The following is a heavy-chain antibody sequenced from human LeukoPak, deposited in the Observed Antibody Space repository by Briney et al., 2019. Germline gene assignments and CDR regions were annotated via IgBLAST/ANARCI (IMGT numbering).Heavy chain of an antibody. V-gene: IGHV1-69*13. CDR1: GGTFSSYA. D-gene: IGHD3-22*01. CDR3: ARVEVARSGYLDYYYYGMDV. J-gene: IGHJ6*02. Sequence: SVYVSCKASGGTFSSYAISWVRQAPGQGLEWMGGIIPIFGTANYAQKFQGRVTITADESTSTAYMELSSLRSEDTAVYYCARVEVARSGYLDYYYYGMDVWGQGTTVTVSS. CDR2: IIPIFGTA.